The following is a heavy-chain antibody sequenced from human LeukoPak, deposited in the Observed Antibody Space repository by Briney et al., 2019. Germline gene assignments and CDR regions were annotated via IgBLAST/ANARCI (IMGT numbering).Heavy chain of an antibody. D-gene: IGHD1-26*01. CDR2: ISWNSGSI. J-gene: IGHJ4*02. V-gene: IGHV3-9*01. CDR1: GFTFDDYA. CDR3: AKDHAHWELTESPVGMDV. Sequence: GRSLRLSCAASGFTFDDYAMHWVRQAPGKGLEWVSGISWNSGSIGYADSVKGRFTISRDNAKNSLYLQMNSLRAEDTALYYCAKDHAHWELTESPVGMDVWGQGTLVTVSS.